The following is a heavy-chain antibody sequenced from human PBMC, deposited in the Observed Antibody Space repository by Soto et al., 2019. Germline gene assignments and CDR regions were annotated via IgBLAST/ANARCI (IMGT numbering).Heavy chain of an antibody. CDR3: ARGGDGYRSHDAFDI. CDR1: GGSISSGDYY. D-gene: IGHD5-12*01. J-gene: IGHJ3*02. CDR2: IYYSGST. V-gene: IGHV4-30-4*01. Sequence: SETLSLTCTVSGGSISSGDYYWSWIRQPPGKGLEWIGYIYYSGSTYYNPSLKSRVTISVDTSKNQFSLKLSSVTAADTAVYYCARGGDGYRSHDAFDIWGQGTMVTVSS.